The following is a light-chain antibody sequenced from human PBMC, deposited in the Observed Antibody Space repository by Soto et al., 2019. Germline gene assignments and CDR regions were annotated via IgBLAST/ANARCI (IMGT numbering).Light chain of an antibody. CDR1: QSIFSPY. CDR3: QHFRNSQYT. CDR2: STS. J-gene: IGKJ2*01. V-gene: IGKV3-20*01. Sequence: IVLTQSPATLSLSPGEGATLSCRASQSIFSPYLAWYQQIPGQAPRLLIYSTSTRATGVPDRFSGSGSGTNLTLTIRRLEPGDFAVYYCQHFRNSQYTFGQGTKLEIK.